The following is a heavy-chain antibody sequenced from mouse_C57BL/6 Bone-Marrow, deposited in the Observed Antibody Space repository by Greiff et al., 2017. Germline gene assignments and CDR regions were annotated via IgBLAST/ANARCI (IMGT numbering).Heavy chain of an antibody. J-gene: IGHJ1*03. V-gene: IGHV5-17*01. CDR3: ARHYSDV. CDR1: GFTFSDYG. CDR2: ISSGSSTI. Sequence: EVKLMASGGGLVKPGGSLTLSCAASGFTFSDYGMHWVRQAPEKGLEWVAYISSGSSTIYYADTVKGRFTISRDNAKNTLFLQMTSLRSEDTAMYYCARHYSDVWGTGTTVTVSS.